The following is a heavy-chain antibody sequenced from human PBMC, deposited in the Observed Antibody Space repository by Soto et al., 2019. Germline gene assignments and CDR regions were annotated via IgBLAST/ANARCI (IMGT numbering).Heavy chain of an antibody. D-gene: IGHD3-10*01. CDR3: ARDWGITTSILRYYGMDV. CDR1: GFTFSSYG. CDR2: IWYDGSNK. V-gene: IGHV3-33*01. Sequence: PGGSLRLSCAASGFTFSSYGRHWVRQAPGKGLEWVAVIWYDGSNKYYADSVKGRFTISRDNSKNTLYLQMNSLRAEDTAVYYCARDWGITTSILRYYGMDVWGQGTMVTVSS. J-gene: IGHJ6*02.